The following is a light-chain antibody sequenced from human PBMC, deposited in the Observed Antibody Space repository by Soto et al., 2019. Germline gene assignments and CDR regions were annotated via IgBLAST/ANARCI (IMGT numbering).Light chain of an antibody. CDR3: CSYAGSYTFG. V-gene: IGLV2-11*01. CDR2: DVS. Sequence: QSALTQPRSVSGSPGQSVTISCTGTSSDVGGHNYVSWYQQHPGKAPKLMIYDVSKRPSGVPDRFSGSKSGNTASLIISGLQAEDEADYYCCSYAGSYTFGFGGGTKLTVL. CDR1: SSDVGGHNY. J-gene: IGLJ3*02.